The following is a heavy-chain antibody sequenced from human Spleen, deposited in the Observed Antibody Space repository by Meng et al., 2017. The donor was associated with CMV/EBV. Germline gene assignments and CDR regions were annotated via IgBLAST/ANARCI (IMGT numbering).Heavy chain of an antibody. CDR3: ARDKYYYDSGSYDDW. J-gene: IGHJ4*02. CDR1: GFTFSSYS. Sequence: GGSLRLSCAASGFTFSSYSMNWVRQAPGKGLEWVSLFSSFNNHIYYADSVKGRFTVSRDNAKNSLYLQMSSLRAEDTAVYYCARDKYYYDSGSYDDWWGQGTLVTVSS. V-gene: IGHV3-21*06. D-gene: IGHD3-10*01. CDR2: FSSFNNHI.